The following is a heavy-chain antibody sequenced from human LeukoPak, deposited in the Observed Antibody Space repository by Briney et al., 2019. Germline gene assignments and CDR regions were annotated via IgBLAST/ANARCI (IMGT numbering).Heavy chain of an antibody. J-gene: IGHJ4*02. D-gene: IGHD6-6*01. Sequence: GGSLRLSCAVSGFTFSNYAMSWVRQAPGKGLEWVSLIGGSDDNTYYADSAKGRFTISRDNAKNSLYLQMNSLRAEDTAVYYCARDLSSSSVGYYFDYWGQGTLVTVSS. V-gene: IGHV3-23*01. CDR1: GFTFSNYA. CDR2: IGGSDDNT. CDR3: ARDLSSSSVGYYFDY.